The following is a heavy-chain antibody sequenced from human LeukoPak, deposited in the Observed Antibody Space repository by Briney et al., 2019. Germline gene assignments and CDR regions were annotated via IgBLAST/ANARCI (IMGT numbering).Heavy chain of an antibody. D-gene: IGHD3-22*01. CDR1: GYIFTTYA. J-gene: IGHJ4*02. CDR2: INADNGNT. Sequence: GASVKVSCKASGYIFTTYAVHWVRQAPGQRLKWMGWINADNGNTKYSQKFQGRVTLTRDTSASTAYMELSRLRSEDTAVYYCAIDLSSSGYYKFDYWGQGTLVTVSS. V-gene: IGHV1-3*01. CDR3: AIDLSSSGYYKFDY.